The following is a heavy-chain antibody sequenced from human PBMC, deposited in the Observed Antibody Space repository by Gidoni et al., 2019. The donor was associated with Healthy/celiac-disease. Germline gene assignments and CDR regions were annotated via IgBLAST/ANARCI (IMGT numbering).Heavy chain of an antibody. V-gene: IGHV1-18*01. Sequence: QGQLVQSGAEVKKHGAAVKVTTKASGDTFTSYGISCVRQAAGQGLEWMGWISAYNGNTNYAHKLQGRVTMTTDTSTSTAYMELRSLRSDDTAVYYCARDGYGSGTLYGMDVWGQGTTVTVSS. CDR1: GDTFTSYG. J-gene: IGHJ6*02. CDR2: ISAYNGNT. D-gene: IGHD3-10*01. CDR3: ARDGYGSGTLYGMDV.